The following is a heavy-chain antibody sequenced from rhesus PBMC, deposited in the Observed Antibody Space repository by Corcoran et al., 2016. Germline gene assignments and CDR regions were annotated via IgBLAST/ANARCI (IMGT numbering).Heavy chain of an antibody. J-gene: IGHJ4*01. V-gene: IGHV3S16*01. CDR1: GFTFSDYY. CDR3: TREGGYGYFDY. Sequence: EVQLVESGGGLVQPGGSLRLSCAASGFTFSDYYMSWVRQAPGKGLEWVSSIISASRYIYYADSVHGRFTISGDNAKNSLSLQMNSLKTEDTAVYYCTREGGYGYFDYWGQGVLVTVSS. CDR2: IISASRYI. D-gene: IGHD3-9*01.